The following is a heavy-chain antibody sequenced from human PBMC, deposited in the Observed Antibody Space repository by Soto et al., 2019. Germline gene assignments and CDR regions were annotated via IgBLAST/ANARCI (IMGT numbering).Heavy chain of an antibody. Sequence: EVQLVESGGGLVQPGGSLKLSCAASGFTFSGSAMHWVRQASGKGLEWVGRIRSKANSYATAYAASVKGRFTISRDDSKNRAYLQMNSLKTEDTAVYYCTPLYDSSGYYPFDYWGQGTLVTVSS. J-gene: IGHJ4*02. CDR1: GFTFSGSA. CDR2: IRSKANSYAT. D-gene: IGHD3-22*01. V-gene: IGHV3-73*02. CDR3: TPLYDSSGYYPFDY.